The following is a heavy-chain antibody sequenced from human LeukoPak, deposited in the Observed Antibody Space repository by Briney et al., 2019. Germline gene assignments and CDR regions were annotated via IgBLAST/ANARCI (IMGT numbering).Heavy chain of an antibody. CDR2: IYYSAST. J-gene: IGHJ4*02. V-gene: IGHV4-39*07. D-gene: IGHD3-22*01. Sequence: SETLSLTCTVSGGSISSSSYYWGWIRQPPGKGLEWIGSIYYSASTYYNPSLKGRVTISVDTSKNQFSLKLSSVTAAATAVYYCASPIFPYDSSGNRVDYWGQGTLVTVSS. CDR1: GGSISSSSYY. CDR3: ASPIFPYDSSGNRVDY.